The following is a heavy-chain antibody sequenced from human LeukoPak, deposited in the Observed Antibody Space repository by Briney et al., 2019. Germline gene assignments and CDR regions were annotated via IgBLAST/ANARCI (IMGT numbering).Heavy chain of an antibody. CDR2: ISSSSSYI. J-gene: IGHJ4*02. V-gene: IGHV3-21*01. D-gene: IGHD3-22*01. CDR3: ASRPYDSSGYSFY. Sequence: GSLRLSCAASGFTFDDYGMNWVRQAPGKGLEWVSSISSSSSYIYYADSVKGRFTISRDNAKNSLYLQMNSLRAEDTAVYYCASRPYDSSGYSFYWGQGTLVTVSS. CDR1: GFTFDDYG.